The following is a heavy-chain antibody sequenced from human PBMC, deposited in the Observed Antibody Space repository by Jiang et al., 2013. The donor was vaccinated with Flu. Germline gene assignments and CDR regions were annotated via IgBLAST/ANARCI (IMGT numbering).Heavy chain of an antibody. Sequence: VQLVESGGGLIQPGGSLRLSCAASGFSFRSYSMDWVRQAPGKGLEWVAYIRSSGSATEYADSVRGRFTISRDNAKNSLHLQMNSLRAEDTAVYFCARDYDYTYFFDYWGQGXLVTVSS. CDR2: IRSSGSAT. V-gene: IGHV3-48*01. D-gene: IGHD4-11*01. CDR1: GFSFRSYS. CDR3: ARDYDYTYFFDY. J-gene: IGHJ4*02.